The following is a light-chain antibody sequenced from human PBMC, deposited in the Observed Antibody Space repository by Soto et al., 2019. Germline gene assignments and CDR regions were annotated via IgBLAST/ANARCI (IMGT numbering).Light chain of an antibody. Sequence: DIVMTQTPLSLSVAPGQAASISCKSSQSLRDGDGKTYLSWLLQKPGQPPQLLIYEGSMRVSGVPDRFGGSGSGTDFTLTISRLEAEDAGIYYCVQSIQLPRTFGQGTKVEVK. J-gene: IGKJ1*01. CDR3: VQSIQLPRT. V-gene: IGKV2D-29*01. CDR2: EGS. CDR1: QSLRDGDGKTY.